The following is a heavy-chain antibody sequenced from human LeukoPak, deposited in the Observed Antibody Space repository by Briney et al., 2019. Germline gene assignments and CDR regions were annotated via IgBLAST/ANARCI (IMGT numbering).Heavy chain of an antibody. D-gene: IGHD1-20*01. CDR3: TTDAGYDSRWYNW. CDR2: IKSMSAGGTT. CDR1: GFTFSGAW. J-gene: IGHJ4*02. V-gene: IGHV3-15*01. Sequence: GGSLRLSCAASGFTFSGAWMSWVRQAPGKGLEWVGRIKSMSAGGTTDYASPVKGRFIISRDDSKNTLYLQINSLKTEDTAAYYCTTDAGYDSRWYNWWGQGTLVTVTS.